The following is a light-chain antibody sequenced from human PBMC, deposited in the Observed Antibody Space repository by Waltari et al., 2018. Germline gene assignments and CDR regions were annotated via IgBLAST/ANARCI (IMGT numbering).Light chain of an antibody. Sequence: QSALTQPRSVSGSPGQSVTNSCTGTSSDVGSYNYVSWYQQYPGKVPKLRIYDVSKRPSGVPDRFSGSKSGNTASLTISGLQAEDEADYYCCSYAGSYVVFGGGTKLTVL. J-gene: IGLJ2*01. CDR2: DVS. CDR1: SSDVGSYNY. V-gene: IGLV2-11*01. CDR3: CSYAGSYVV.